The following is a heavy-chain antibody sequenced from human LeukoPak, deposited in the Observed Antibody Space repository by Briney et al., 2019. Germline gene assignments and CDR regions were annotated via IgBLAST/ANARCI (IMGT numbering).Heavy chain of an antibody. D-gene: IGHD6-13*01. CDR2: IYTSGST. CDR1: GGSISSGSYY. CDR3: ARAAAGTGIRPQASFDY. Sequence: PSQTLSLTCTVSGGSISSGSYYWSWIRQPAGKGLEWIGRIYTSGSTNYNPSLKSRVTISVDTSKNQFSLKLSSVTAADTAVHYCARAAAGTGIRPQASFDYWGQGTLVTVSS. V-gene: IGHV4-61*02. J-gene: IGHJ4*02.